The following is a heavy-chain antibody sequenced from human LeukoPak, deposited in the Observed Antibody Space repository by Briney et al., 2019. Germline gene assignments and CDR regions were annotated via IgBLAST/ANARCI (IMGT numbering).Heavy chain of an antibody. CDR1: GYNFTTYW. D-gene: IGHD5-18*01. V-gene: IGHV5-51*01. CDR3: ARHVDIAMWVGYYMDV. Sequence: GESLKISCKASGYNFTTYWIGWVRQMPGKGLEWMGIIYPGDSDTRYSPSFQGQVTISADKSISTAYLQWSSLKASDTAMYYCARHVDIAMWVGYYMDVWGKGTTVTVSS. CDR2: IYPGDSDT. J-gene: IGHJ6*03.